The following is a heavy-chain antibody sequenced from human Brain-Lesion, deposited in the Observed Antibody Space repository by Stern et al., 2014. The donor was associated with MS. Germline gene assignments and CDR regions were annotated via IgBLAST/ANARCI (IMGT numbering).Heavy chain of an antibody. CDR1: GGSISSSNW. CDR2: SDHSGST. CDR3: ARFPASRPHVFDS. D-gene: IGHD6-13*01. Sequence: QLQLQESGPGLVKPSGTLSLTCAVSGGSISSSNWWSWVRQSPGKGLEWIGESDHSGSTIYNPSLKSRVTVSEEKPKTRFPLTLRSVPAADTAVYFCARFPASRPHVFDSWGQGTLVTVSS. V-gene: IGHV4-4*02. J-gene: IGHJ4*02.